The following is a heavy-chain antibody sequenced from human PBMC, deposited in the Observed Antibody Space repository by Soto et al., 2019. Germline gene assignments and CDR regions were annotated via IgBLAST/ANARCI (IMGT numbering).Heavy chain of an antibody. CDR3: ARGPTVVTPFDY. CDR2: ISSSSSYI. CDR1: GFTFSSYS. D-gene: IGHD4-17*01. V-gene: IGHV3-21*01. Sequence: EVQLVESGGGLVKPGGSLRLSCAASGFTFSSYSMNWVRQAPGKGLEWVSSISSSSSYIYYADSVKGRFTISRDNAKNSLYLQMNSLRAEDTAVYYCARGPTVVTPFDYWGQGPLVTVSS. J-gene: IGHJ4*02.